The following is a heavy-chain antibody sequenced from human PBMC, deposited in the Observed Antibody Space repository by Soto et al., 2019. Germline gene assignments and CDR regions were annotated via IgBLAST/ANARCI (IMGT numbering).Heavy chain of an antibody. CDR1: GFTFSSYL. V-gene: IGHV3-30*03. Sequence: QVQLVESGGGVVQPVRSLRLSCAASGFTFSSYLMHWVRQAPGKGLEWVAGISYDTTYKYYADSVKGRFTISRDNSKNTLSLQLNSLRAEDTAVYYCARVALPYDSSGYYFDYWGQGTLVTVSS. CDR3: ARVALPYDSSGYYFDY. J-gene: IGHJ4*02. D-gene: IGHD3-22*01. CDR2: ISYDTTYK.